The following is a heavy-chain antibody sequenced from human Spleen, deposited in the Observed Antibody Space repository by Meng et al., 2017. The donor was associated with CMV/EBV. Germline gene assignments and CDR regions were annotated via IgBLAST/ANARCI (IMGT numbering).Heavy chain of an antibody. CDR1: GGSISSGDYY. V-gene: IGHV4-30-4*08. CDR2: IYYSGST. CDR3: AREHVLLWFGRGWFDP. D-gene: IGHD3-10*01. J-gene: IGHJ5*02. Sequence: QGQLPESGPGLVKPSQTLSLTCTASGGSISSGDYYWSWIRQPPGKGLEWIGYIYYSGSTYYNPSLKSRVTISVDTSKNQFSLKLSSVTAADTAVYYCAREHVLLWFGRGWFDPWGQGTLVTVSS.